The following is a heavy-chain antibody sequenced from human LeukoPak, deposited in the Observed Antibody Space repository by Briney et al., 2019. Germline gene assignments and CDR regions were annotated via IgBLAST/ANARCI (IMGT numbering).Heavy chain of an antibody. Sequence: SETLSLTCVVSGDSFSSGSYYWSWIRQPPGKGLEWIGYINYSGSTNYNPSLKSRAAMSVDRSKNHFSLTLRSVTTADAAFYFCARTHTTGWTLDSWGQGILVAVSS. CDR2: INYSGST. CDR1: GDSFSSGSYY. J-gene: IGHJ4*02. D-gene: IGHD2/OR15-2a*01. CDR3: ARTHTTGWTLDS. V-gene: IGHV4-61*03.